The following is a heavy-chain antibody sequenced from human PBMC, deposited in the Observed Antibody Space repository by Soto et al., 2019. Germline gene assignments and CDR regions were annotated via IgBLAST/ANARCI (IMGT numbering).Heavy chain of an antibody. CDR2: IYTNGST. CDR1: DGCISSYY. Sequence: PSETLSRTCTVSDGCISSYYWSWIRQPAGKGLEWVGRIYTNGSTTYNPSLKSRVTVSVDTSKKQLSLKLSSVTAADTAVYSCASDRQVHYVEYYFDYWGQGTLVTVSS. CDR3: ASDRQVHYVEYYFDY. D-gene: IGHD4-17*01. V-gene: IGHV4-4*07. J-gene: IGHJ4*02.